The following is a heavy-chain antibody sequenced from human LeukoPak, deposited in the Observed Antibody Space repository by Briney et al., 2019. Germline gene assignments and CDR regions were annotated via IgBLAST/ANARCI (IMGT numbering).Heavy chain of an antibody. D-gene: IGHD5-12*01. V-gene: IGHV3-30-3*01. J-gene: IGHJ6*02. CDR1: GFTFSSYA. Sequence: GGSLRLSCAASGFTFSSYAMHWVRQAPGKGLEWVAVISYDGSNKYYADSVKGRFTISRDNSKNTLYLQMNSLRAEDTAVYYCARTGGYSGYEGYYYYYYGMDVWGQGTTVTVSS. CDR3: ARTGGYSGYEGYYYYYYGMDV. CDR2: ISYDGSNK.